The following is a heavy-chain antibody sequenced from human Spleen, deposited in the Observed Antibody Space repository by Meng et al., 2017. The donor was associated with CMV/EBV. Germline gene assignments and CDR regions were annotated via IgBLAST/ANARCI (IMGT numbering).Heavy chain of an antibody. Sequence: ASVKVSCKASGYTFTSYGISWVRQAPGQGLEWMGWISAYNGNTNYAQKLQGRVTMTTDTSTSTAYMELRSLRSDDTAVYYCARAYCSSNICPDYISYYYSMDVWGQGTTVTVSS. CDR2: ISAYNGNT. J-gene: IGHJ6*02. V-gene: IGHV1-18*01. CDR1: GYTFTSYG. CDR3: ARAYCSSNICPDYISYYYSMDV. D-gene: IGHD2-2*01.